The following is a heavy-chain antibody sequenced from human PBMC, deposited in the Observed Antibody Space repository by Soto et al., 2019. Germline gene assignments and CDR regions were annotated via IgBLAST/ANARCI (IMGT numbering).Heavy chain of an antibody. J-gene: IGHJ4*02. CDR2: IYYSGTT. CDR1: GCSINSYY. Sequence: PSETLSLTCTVSGCSINSYYWTWIRQPPGKGLEWIGYIYYSGTTNYNPSLKSRLTMSVDTSKNQFSLKLTSVTAADTAVYYCARNEGYSYGQFPFDYWGQGKLVTVSS. V-gene: IGHV4-59*08. CDR3: ARNEGYSYGQFPFDY. D-gene: IGHD5-18*01.